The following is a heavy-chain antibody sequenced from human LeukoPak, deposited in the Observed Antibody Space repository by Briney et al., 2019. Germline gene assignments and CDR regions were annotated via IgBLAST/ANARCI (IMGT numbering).Heavy chain of an antibody. D-gene: IGHD3-10*01. Sequence: SQTLSLTCSVSGGSVSSGGSYWTWIRQRPGKGLEWIGYIYYSGFTFYSPSLKTRFFISLDTSENQVSLKVNSVTAADTAVYYCARGGFFGSGSLFDSWGQGTLVTVSS. CDR2: IYYSGFT. CDR1: GGSVSSGGSY. J-gene: IGHJ4*02. CDR3: ARGGFFGSGSLFDS. V-gene: IGHV4-31*03.